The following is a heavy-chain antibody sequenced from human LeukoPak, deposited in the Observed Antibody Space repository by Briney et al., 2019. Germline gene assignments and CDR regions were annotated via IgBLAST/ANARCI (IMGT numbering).Heavy chain of an antibody. D-gene: IGHD2/OR15-2a*01. Sequence: SETLSLTCTVSGGSITTSSYYWGWIRQPPGKGLEWIGIIYYSGSTYYNPSLKGRVTISVDTSKNQFSLKLSSVTAADTAVYYCARAFRARYFDLWGRGALVTVSS. CDR1: GGSITTSSYY. CDR3: ARAFRARYFDL. V-gene: IGHV4-39*01. CDR2: IYYSGST. J-gene: IGHJ2*01.